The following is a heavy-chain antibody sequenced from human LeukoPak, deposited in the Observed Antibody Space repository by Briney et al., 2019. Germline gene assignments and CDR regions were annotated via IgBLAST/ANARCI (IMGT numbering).Heavy chain of an antibody. J-gene: IGHJ4*02. CDR2: ISSSGGST. CDR1: GFTFSGYS. CDR3: AKRRLAGGDGGGHVWLDY. V-gene: IGHV3-23*01. Sequence: QPGGSLRLSCAASGFTFSGYSMTWVRQAPGKGLEWVSSISSSGGSTYYADSVKGRFTISRDNSKSTVYPQMNSLRADDTAEYYCAKRRLAGGDGGGHVWLDYWGQGTLVSVSS. D-gene: IGHD3-16*01.